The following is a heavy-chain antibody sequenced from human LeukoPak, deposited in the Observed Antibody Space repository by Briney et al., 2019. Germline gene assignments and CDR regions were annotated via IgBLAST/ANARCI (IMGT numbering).Heavy chain of an antibody. V-gene: IGHV3-30*18. J-gene: IGHJ4*02. Sequence: PGGSLRLSCAASGFTFSSYGMHWVRQAPGKGLEWVAVISYDGSNKYYADSVKGRFTISRDNSKNTLYLQMNGLRAEDTAVYYCAKDSGAYYYDSSGDYWGQGTLVTVSS. CDR1: GFTFSSYG. D-gene: IGHD3-22*01. CDR2: ISYDGSNK. CDR3: AKDSGAYYYDSSGDY.